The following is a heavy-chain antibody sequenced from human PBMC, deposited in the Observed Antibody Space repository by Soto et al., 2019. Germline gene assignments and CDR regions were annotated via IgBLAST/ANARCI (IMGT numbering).Heavy chain of an antibody. Sequence: GGSLRLSCAASGFTFSTYGMHWVRQAPGKGLEWVAVISYDATNKYYIDSVKGRFTISRDNCKSTVYLQMNSLRVEDTAVYYCAGGYSGYLDYWGQGILVTVSS. CDR1: GFTFSTYG. D-gene: IGHD5-12*01. J-gene: IGHJ4*02. CDR2: ISYDATNK. CDR3: AGGYSGYLDY. V-gene: IGHV3-30*03.